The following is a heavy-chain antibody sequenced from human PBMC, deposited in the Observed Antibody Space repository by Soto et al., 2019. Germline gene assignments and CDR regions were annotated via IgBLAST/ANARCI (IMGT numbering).Heavy chain of an antibody. CDR2: IYTSGST. V-gene: IGHV4-4*07. Sequence: TLSLTCTVSGGSISSYYWSWIRQPAGKGLEWIGRIYTSGSTNYNPSLKSRVTMSVDTSKNQFSLKLSSVTAADTAVYYCARDVVRGAAAGTPYYYYYGMDVWGQWTTVTVSS. J-gene: IGHJ6*02. CDR1: GGSISSYY. D-gene: IGHD6-13*01. CDR3: ARDVVRGAAAGTPYYYYYGMDV.